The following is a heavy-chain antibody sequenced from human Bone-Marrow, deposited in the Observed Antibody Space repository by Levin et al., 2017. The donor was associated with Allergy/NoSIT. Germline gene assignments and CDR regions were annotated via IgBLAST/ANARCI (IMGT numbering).Heavy chain of an antibody. D-gene: IGHD6-19*01. V-gene: IGHV4-34*01. J-gene: IGHJ4*02. CDR2: INYSGST. CDR1: GGSFDSYF. CDR3: ARGWKRSGWSDLFDY. Sequence: PSETLSLTCGVYGGSFDSYFWNWIRQSPGKGLEWIGEINYSGSTSYSPSLKSRVTISLDTSKNQFSLKLKSVTAADTGVYYCARGWKRSGWSDLFDYWGQGTLVTVSS.